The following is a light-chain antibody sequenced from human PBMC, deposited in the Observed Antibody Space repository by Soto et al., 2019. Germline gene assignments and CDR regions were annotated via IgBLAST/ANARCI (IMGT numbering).Light chain of an antibody. CDR2: DVT. V-gene: IGLV2-14*03. J-gene: IGLJ2*01. CDR3: SSYTTSNTLV. Sequence: QSVLTQPASVSGSPGQSITISCTGTSSDVGAYNFVSWYQQHPGKAPKLMIYDVTNWPSGVSSRFSGSKSGNTASLAISGLQAEDEADYYCSSYTTSNTLVFGGGTKLTVL. CDR1: SSDVGAYNF.